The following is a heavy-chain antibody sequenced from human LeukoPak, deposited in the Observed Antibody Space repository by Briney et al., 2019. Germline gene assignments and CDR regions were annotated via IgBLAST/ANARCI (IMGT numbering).Heavy chain of an antibody. CDR1: GFTFNSYS. J-gene: IGHJ1*01. V-gene: IGHV3-21*01. CDR3: ATGYSSGWYFYFQH. D-gene: IGHD6-19*01. CDR2: ISSSRFI. Sequence: PGGSLRLSCAASGFTFNSYSMNWFRQAPGKGLEWVSSISSSRFIYYADSVKGRFTISRDNAKNSLYLQMTSLRAADTAVYYCATGYSSGWYFYFQHWGQGSLVSVSS.